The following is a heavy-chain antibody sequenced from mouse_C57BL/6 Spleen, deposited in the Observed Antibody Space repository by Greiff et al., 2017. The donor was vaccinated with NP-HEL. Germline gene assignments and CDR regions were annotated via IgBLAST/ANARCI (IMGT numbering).Heavy chain of an antibody. V-gene: IGHV1-50*01. D-gene: IGHD2-4*01. Sequence: QVQLQQPGAELVKPGASVKLSCKASGYTFTSYWMQWVKQRPGQGLEWIGEIDPSDSYTNYNQKFKGKATLTVDTSSSTAYMQLSSLTSEDSAVYYCARGGKWDYDVYYFDYWGQGTTLTVSS. CDR2: IDPSDSYT. J-gene: IGHJ2*01. CDR1: GYTFTSYW. CDR3: ARGGKWDYDVYYFDY.